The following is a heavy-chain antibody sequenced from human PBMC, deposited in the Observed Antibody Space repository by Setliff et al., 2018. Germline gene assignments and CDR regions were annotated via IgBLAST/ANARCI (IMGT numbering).Heavy chain of an antibody. CDR2: INQDGSGK. J-gene: IGHJ4*02. V-gene: IGHV3-7*03. CDR3: AKDKDVRVDYFDY. D-gene: IGHD3-10*01. CDR1: GITFKNAW. Sequence: SLRLSCAVSGITFKNAWMTWVRQSPGKGLEWVANINQDGSGKYYVDSVKGRFTISRDNAKNSLSLQMNSLRAEDTAKYYCAKDKDVRVDYFDYWGPGTLVTSPQ.